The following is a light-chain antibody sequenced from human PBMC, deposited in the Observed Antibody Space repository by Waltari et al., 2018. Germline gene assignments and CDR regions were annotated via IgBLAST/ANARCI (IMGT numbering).Light chain of an antibody. J-gene: IGKJ2*01. CDR2: DAS. V-gene: IGKV3-11*01. CDR1: QSVGTY. CDR3: QQRSSWTPHT. Sequence: EIVLTQSPATLSLSPGETATLSCRASQSVGTYLAWYHQNTGQAPRLLIYDASNRATGIPDRFRGSGSGTDFTLTISSLEPEDFALYFCQQRSSWTPHTFGQGARLEIK.